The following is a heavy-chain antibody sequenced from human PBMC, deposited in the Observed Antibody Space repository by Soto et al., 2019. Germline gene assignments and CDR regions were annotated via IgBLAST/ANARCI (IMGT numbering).Heavy chain of an antibody. V-gene: IGHV3-23*01. D-gene: IGHD6-13*01. CDR3: AKYRFLGIADY. Sequence: GGSLRLSCAASGFTFRNYAMNWVRQAPGKGLEWVSTISASGGSTYYADSVKGRVTISRDNFKNTLFLQINTLRAEDTALYYCAKYRFLGIADYWGQGTLVTVSS. J-gene: IGHJ4*02. CDR1: GFTFRNYA. CDR2: ISASGGST.